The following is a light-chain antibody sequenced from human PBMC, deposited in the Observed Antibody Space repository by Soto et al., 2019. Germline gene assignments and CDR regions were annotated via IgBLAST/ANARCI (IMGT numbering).Light chain of an antibody. Sequence: QSVLTQPPSVSGAPGQRVTISCTGSSSNIGAGHDVHWYQQFPGTAPQLLIFGNNNRPSGVPDRFSGSKSGSSASLAITGLQAEDESDFSCQSYDHSLCAYVFGTGTIVNVL. CDR3: QSYDHSLCAYV. J-gene: IGLJ1*01. CDR2: GNN. CDR1: SSNIGAGHD. V-gene: IGLV1-40*01.